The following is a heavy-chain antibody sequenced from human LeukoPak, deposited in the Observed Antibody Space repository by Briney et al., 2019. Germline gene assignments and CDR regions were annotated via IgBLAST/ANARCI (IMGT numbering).Heavy chain of an antibody. Sequence: SETLSLTCAVSGGSISSYYWSWIRQPPGKGLEWIGYIYYSGSTNYNPSLKSRVTISVDTSKNQFSLKLSSVTAADTAVYYCARDPRAARHAFDIWGQGTMVTVSS. CDR3: ARDPRAARHAFDI. V-gene: IGHV4-59*12. CDR2: IYYSGST. D-gene: IGHD5-18*01. J-gene: IGHJ3*02. CDR1: GGSISSYY.